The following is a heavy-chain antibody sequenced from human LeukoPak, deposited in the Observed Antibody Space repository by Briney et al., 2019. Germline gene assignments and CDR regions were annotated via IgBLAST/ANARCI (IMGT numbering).Heavy chain of an antibody. V-gene: IGHV3-23*01. CDR1: GYKFNSYA. CDR3: ATLPPFGEFLVY. Sequence: GASLRLSCAASGYKFNSYAMVWVRQAPGKGLEWVSGITDSGGTTYYADSVKGRFTISRDNSKNTLYLQMNSLRAEDTAVYYCATLPPFGEFLVYWGQGTLVTVSS. J-gene: IGHJ4*02. D-gene: IGHD3-10*01. CDR2: ITDSGGTT.